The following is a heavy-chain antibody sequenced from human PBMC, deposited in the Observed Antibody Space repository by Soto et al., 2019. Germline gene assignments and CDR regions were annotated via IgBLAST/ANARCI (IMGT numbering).Heavy chain of an antibody. CDR3: AEGSGPSRPYYFDF. Sequence: EVQLLESGGDLVQPGGSLRLSCAASGFTFSSYAMSWVRQAPGKGLEWVSAITGSGGDTYYADSVKGRFTLSRDNSRYTLYLEMNSLRAEDTAVYYCAEGSGPSRPYYFDFWGQGTLVTVSS. D-gene: IGHD6-25*01. V-gene: IGHV3-23*01. CDR2: ITGSGGDT. J-gene: IGHJ4*02. CDR1: GFTFSSYA.